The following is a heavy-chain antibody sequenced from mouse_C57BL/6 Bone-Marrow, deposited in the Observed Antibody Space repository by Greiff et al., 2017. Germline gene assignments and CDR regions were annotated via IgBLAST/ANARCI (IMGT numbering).Heavy chain of an antibody. CDR2: IDPENGDT. D-gene: IGHD1-1*01. CDR1: GFNIKDDY. J-gene: IGHJ4*01. CDR3: TTGYYGSRYAMDY. Sequence: EVQLQQSGAELVRPGASVKLSCTASGFNIKDDYMHWVKQRPEQGLEWIGWIDPENGDTEYAKKFQGKATITADTSSNTAYLQLSSLTSEDTAVYYCTTGYYGSRYAMDYWGQGTSVTVSS. V-gene: IGHV14-4*01.